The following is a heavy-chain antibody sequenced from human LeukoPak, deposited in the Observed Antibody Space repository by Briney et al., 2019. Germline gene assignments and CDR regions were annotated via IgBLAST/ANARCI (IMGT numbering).Heavy chain of an antibody. Sequence: GGSLRLSCAASGFTFSSYSMSWVRQAPGKGLEWVSSVGSSSSYIYYADSVRGRFTVSRDNAKNSLYLQMNGLRAEDTAVYYCARGWSSYYFDYWGQGTLVTVSS. V-gene: IGHV3-21*01. D-gene: IGHD2-15*01. CDR1: GFTFSSYS. CDR2: VGSSSSYI. J-gene: IGHJ4*02. CDR3: ARGWSSYYFDY.